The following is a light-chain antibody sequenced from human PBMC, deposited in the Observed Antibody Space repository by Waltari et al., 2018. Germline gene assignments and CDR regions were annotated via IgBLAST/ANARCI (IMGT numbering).Light chain of an antibody. Sequence: QSALTQPASVSGSPGQSITITCTGTSSDVGAFNFVSWYQEHPGKAPKLLIYDVVNRPSGVSNRFSGSKSGNTASLTISGLQAEDEADYYCTSYTTGSTLVVFGRGTKLTVL. V-gene: IGLV2-14*03. CDR1: SSDVGAFNF. CDR3: TSYTTGSTLVV. CDR2: DVV. J-gene: IGLJ3*02.